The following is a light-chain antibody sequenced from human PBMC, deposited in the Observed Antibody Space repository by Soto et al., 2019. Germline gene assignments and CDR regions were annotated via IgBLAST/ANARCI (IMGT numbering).Light chain of an antibody. CDR3: QSYDSSLTNWV. CDR2: DDN. V-gene: IGLV1-40*01. CDR1: SSNIGAGYD. Sequence: QSVLTQPPSVSGAPGQRVTISCTGGSSNIGAGYDVHWYQHLPGTAPKLLIYDDNNRPSGVPDRFSGSRSGTSASLAITGLQTEDEADYYCQSYDSSLTNWVFGGGTKLTVL. J-gene: IGLJ3*02.